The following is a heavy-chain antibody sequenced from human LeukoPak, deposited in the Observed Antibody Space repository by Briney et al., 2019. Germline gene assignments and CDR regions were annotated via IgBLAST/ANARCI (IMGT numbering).Heavy chain of an antibody. CDR1: GGSFSGYY. Sequence: PSETLSLTCAVYGGSFSGYYWSWIRQPPGKGLEWIGEINHSGSTNYNPSLKSRVTISVDTSKNQFPLKLSSVTAADTAVYYCARGRYYGSGSYGYWGQGTLVTVSS. D-gene: IGHD3-10*01. CDR2: INHSGST. J-gene: IGHJ4*02. V-gene: IGHV4-34*01. CDR3: ARGRYYGSGSYGY.